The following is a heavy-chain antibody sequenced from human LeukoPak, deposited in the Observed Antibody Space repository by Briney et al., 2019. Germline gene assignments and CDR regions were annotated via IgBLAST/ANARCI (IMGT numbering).Heavy chain of an antibody. CDR3: ARETTNYDLDF. CDR2: IYSSGST. J-gene: IGHJ4*02. V-gene: IGHV4-4*07. CDR1: GFSFSSYY. D-gene: IGHD1-7*01. Sequence: TSAETLTLTCTASGFSFSSYYLSWLRQPAGKGPEWVGRIYSSGSTNYHASLKSRVTISGDTSKNPFSLQPSSVTAADTVLYYCARETTNYDLDFWGQGTLVTVSS.